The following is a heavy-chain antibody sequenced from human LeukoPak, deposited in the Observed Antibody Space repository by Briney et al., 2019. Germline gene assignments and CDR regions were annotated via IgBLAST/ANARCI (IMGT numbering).Heavy chain of an antibody. CDR2: MNPNSGNT. D-gene: IGHD5-24*01. J-gene: IGHJ4*02. Sequence: ASVKVSCNTSGYTFSSYDVIWVRLAPGQGLEWMGWMNPNSGNTGYAQKFQGRVTMTRDTSTSTVYMELSSLRSEDTAVYYCAKPVEMATNSPFDYWGQGTLVTVSS. V-gene: IGHV1-8*01. CDR3: AKPVEMATNSPFDY. CDR1: GYTFSSYD.